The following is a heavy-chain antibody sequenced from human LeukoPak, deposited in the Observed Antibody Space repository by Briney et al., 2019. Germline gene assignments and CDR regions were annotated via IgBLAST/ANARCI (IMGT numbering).Heavy chain of an antibody. J-gene: IGHJ4*02. CDR2: ISYDGHAK. CDR1: GFTFSAYG. CDR3: AKDVSMKGGAPLLDY. V-gene: IGHV3-30*18. D-gene: IGHD2/OR15-2a*01. Sequence: GGSLRLSCAASGFTFSAYGIHWVRQAPGKGLEWVAVISYDGHAKYYADSVKGRFTISRDNSNNTLYLQMNSLRAEDTAVYYCAKDVSMKGGAPLLDYWGQGTLVTVSS.